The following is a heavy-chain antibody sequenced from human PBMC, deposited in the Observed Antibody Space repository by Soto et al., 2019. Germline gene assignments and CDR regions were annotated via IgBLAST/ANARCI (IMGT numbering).Heavy chain of an antibody. J-gene: IGHJ5*01. CDR3: VRGQGGYHSSWFDY. D-gene: IGHD6-13*01. Sequence: EVQLVESGGGLVQPGGSLRLSCAASGFSIGTYWMHWVRQAPGKGLVWVSRSNSDGSATAYADSVKGRFSISRDNAKNTPYLQMTSRRAEDTAVYYCVRGQGGYHSSWFDYWGQGTLVTVSS. V-gene: IGHV3-74*01. CDR2: SNSDGSAT. CDR1: GFSIGTYW.